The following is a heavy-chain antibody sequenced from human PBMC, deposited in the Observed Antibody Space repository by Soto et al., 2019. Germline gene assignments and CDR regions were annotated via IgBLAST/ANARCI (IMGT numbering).Heavy chain of an antibody. CDR1: GGSISSSSYY. J-gene: IGHJ4*02. V-gene: IGHV4-39*01. CDR3: ARQTGVFGHYFDY. Sequence: QLRLQEAGPGLVKPSETLSLTCTVSGGSISSSSYYWGWIRQPPGKGPVWIGAIYYNGNTYYNPSLKSRVPMSVYTSKNQFSLKLSSATAADTAMYYCARQTGVFGHYFDYWGQGTLVTVSS. CDR2: IYYNGNT. D-gene: IGHD3-16*01.